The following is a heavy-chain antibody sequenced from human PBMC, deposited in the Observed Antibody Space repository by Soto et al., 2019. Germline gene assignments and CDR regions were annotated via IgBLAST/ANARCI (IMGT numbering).Heavy chain of an antibody. CDR2: VNHIGIT. J-gene: IGHJ1*01. D-gene: IGHD4-17*01. V-gene: IGHV4-34*01. CDR3: ARKGALLIGDQGVYFQH. CDR1: GGSFSGYY. Sequence: QVQLQQWGAGLLKPSETLSLTCAVYGGSFSGYYWSWIRQTPGKGLEWIGEVNHIGITNYSPSLKSRVTISADISRNLFSLTLSSVTVADTSIYYCARKGALLIGDQGVYFQHWGQGTPVTVSS.